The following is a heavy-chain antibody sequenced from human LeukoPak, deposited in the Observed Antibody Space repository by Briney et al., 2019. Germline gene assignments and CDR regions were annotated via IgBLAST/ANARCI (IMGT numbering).Heavy chain of an antibody. Sequence: GGSLILSCAASGFTFSSNVMIWVRQAPGQGLEWVSSIPASGGSTYYADSVKGRFSISRDNSKNSLYLQMNSLRAEDTAVYYCAKESSGGWYFDYWGQGTLVTVSS. CDR1: GFTFSSNV. V-gene: IGHV3-23*01. J-gene: IGHJ4*02. CDR2: IPASGGST. CDR3: AKESSGGWYFDY. D-gene: IGHD6-19*01.